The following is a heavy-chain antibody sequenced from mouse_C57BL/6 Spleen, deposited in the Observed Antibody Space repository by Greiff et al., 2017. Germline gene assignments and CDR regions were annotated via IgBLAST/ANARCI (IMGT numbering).Heavy chain of an antibody. J-gene: IGHJ1*03. CDR1: GYTFNSYW. CDR2: IDPNSGGT. V-gene: IGHV1-72*01. CDR3: ARDKYDGRYYDV. D-gene: IGHD1-1*01. Sequence: QVKLQQPGAELVKPGASVKLSCKASGYTFNSYWMHWVKQRPGRGLEWIGRIDPNSGGTKYNEQFKSKATLTVDKHSSTAYMQLSSLTSEDSAVYYCARDKYDGRYYDVWGTGTTVTVST.